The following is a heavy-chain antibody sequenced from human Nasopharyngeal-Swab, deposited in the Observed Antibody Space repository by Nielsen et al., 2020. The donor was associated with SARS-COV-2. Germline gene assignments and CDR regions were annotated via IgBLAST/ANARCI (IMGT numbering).Heavy chain of an antibody. CDR3: ARVAIAARDIDY. D-gene: IGHD6-6*01. J-gene: IGHJ4*02. Sequence: WIHQPPGKGLEWVANIKQDGSEKYYVDSVKGRFTISRDNAKNSLYLQMNSLRAEDTAVYYCARVAIAARDIDYWGQGTLVTVSS. CDR2: IKQDGSEK. V-gene: IGHV3-7*03.